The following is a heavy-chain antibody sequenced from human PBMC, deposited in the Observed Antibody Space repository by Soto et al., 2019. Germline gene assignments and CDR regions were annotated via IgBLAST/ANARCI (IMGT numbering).Heavy chain of an antibody. J-gene: IGHJ6*02. Sequence: TLSLTCPVSXGSISSGYYWSWIRQHPVKRLEGIGYIYYSGTTYYNPSLKSRVSISLDTSKSQFSLKLDSVTAADTAVYYCARDAPVALGVPNSIDVWGQGTTVTVSS. CDR3: ARDAPVALGVPNSIDV. CDR2: IYYSGTT. D-gene: IGHD3-3*02. V-gene: IGHV4-31*03. CDR1: XGSISSGYY.